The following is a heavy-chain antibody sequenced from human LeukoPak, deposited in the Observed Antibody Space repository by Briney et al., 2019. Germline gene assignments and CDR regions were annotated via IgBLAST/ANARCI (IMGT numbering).Heavy chain of an antibody. CDR3: ARDRKGYCSGGGCRRPPTYYMDV. CDR1: GGSISSYY. CDR2: IYYSGST. D-gene: IGHD2-15*01. Sequence: SETLSLTCTVSGGSISSYYWSWIRQPPGKGLEWIGYIYYSGSTNYNPSLKSRVTISVDMSKNQFSLKLSSVTAADTAVYYCARDRKGYCSGGGCRRPPTYYMDVWGKGTTVTVSS. V-gene: IGHV4-59*01. J-gene: IGHJ6*03.